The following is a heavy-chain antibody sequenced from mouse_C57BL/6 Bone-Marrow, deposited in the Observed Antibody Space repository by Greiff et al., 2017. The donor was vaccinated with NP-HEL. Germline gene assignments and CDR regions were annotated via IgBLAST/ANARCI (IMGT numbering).Heavy chain of an antibody. CDR3: ARHGFITTVVATYYFDY. V-gene: IGHV5-6*01. J-gene: IGHJ2*01. D-gene: IGHD1-1*01. Sequence: EVQRVESGGDLVKPGGSLKLSCAASGFTFSSYGMSWVRQTPDKRLEWVATISSGGSYTYYPDSVKGRFTISRDNAKNTLYLQMSSLKSEDTAMYYCARHGFITTVVATYYFDYWGQGTTLTVSS. CDR2: ISSGGSYT. CDR1: GFTFSSYG.